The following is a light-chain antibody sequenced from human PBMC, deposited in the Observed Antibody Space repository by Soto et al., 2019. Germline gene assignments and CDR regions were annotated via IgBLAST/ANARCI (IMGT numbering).Light chain of an antibody. V-gene: IGKV3-20*01. CDR3: QQYDSSPRT. CDR1: QSVSSSY. Sequence: EIVLTQSPGTLSLSPGERATLSCRASQSVSSSYLAWYQQKPGQAPRLLISGASSRAADIPDRFSGSGSGTDFTLTINRLEPEDFAVYSCQQYDSSPRTFGQGTRWIT. CDR2: GAS. J-gene: IGKJ1*01.